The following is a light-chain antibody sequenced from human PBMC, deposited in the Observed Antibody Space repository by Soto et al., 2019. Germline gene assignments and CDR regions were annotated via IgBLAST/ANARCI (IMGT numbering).Light chain of an antibody. V-gene: IGKV3-15*01. CDR3: PQYNNRADMYT. CDR2: GAS. CDR1: QSLRSS. J-gene: IGKJ2*01. Sequence: EIVMTQSPATLSVSPGERATLSCRASQSLRSSIAWYQQKPGQAPRLLIYGASTRATGVPARFSGSGSGTEVPPPLSRLPLEDFAVYYCPQYNNRADMYTFGQGTKLEIK.